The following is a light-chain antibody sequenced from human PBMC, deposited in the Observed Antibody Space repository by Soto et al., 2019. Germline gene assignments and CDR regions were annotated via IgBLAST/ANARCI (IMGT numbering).Light chain of an antibody. CDR3: ISYTDRQSYL. J-gene: IGLJ1*01. Sequence: QAVVTQPASVSGSPGQSITISCTGTSSDIGGSDFVSWYQQHPGKAPKLVMSEVNNRPSGVSSRFSGSKSGNTASLTISGLQAEDEADYYCISYTDRQSYLFGTGTKLTVL. V-gene: IGLV2-14*01. CDR1: SSDIGGSDF. CDR2: EVN.